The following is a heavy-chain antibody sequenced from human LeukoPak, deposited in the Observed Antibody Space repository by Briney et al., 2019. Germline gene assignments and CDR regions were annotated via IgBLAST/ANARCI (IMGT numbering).Heavy chain of an antibody. CDR3: AREVIAVAAFDI. D-gene: IGHD6-19*01. Sequence: GRSLRLSCAASGFTFSSYAMHWVRQAPGKGLEWVAVISYDGSSKYYADSVKGRFTISRDNSKNTLYLQMNSLRAEDTAVYYCAREVIAVAAFDIWGQGTMVTVSS. V-gene: IGHV3-30-3*01. CDR2: ISYDGSSK. CDR1: GFTFSSYA. J-gene: IGHJ3*02.